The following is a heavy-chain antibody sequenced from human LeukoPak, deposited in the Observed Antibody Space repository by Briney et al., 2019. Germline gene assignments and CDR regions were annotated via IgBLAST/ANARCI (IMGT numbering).Heavy chain of an antibody. CDR3: AREGVAVAVYNWFDP. CDR1: GFTVSSNY. J-gene: IGHJ5*02. Sequence: PGGSLRLSCAASGFTVSSNYMSWVRQAPGKGLEWVAVISYDGSNKYYADSVKGRFTISRDNSKNTLYLQMNSLRAEDTAVYYCAREGVAVAVYNWFDPWGQGTLVTVSS. D-gene: IGHD6-19*01. V-gene: IGHV3-30-3*01. CDR2: ISYDGSNK.